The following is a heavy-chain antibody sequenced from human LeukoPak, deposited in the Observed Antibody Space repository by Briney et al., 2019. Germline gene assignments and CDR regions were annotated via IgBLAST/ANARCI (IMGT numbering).Heavy chain of an antibody. J-gene: IGHJ4*02. CDR3: AKDQGGITMIVVDY. D-gene: IGHD3-22*01. Sequence: GGSPRLSCAASGFTFSSYAMSWVRQAPGKGLEWVSSISGSGGSTYYADSVKGRFTISRDNSKNTLYLQMNSLRAEDTAVYYCAKDQGGITMIVVDYWGQGTLVTVSS. CDR1: GFTFSSYA. V-gene: IGHV3-23*01. CDR2: ISGSGGST.